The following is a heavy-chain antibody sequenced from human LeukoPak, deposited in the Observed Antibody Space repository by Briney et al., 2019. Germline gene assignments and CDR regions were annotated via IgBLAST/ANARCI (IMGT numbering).Heavy chain of an antibody. D-gene: IGHD6-13*01. J-gene: IGHJ5*02. CDR1: GYTFTGYS. V-gene: IGHV1-2*02. CDR2: INPNSGGT. Sequence: ASVKVSCKASGYTFTGYSMRWVRQAPGQGLEWMGWINPNSGGTNYAQKFQGRVTMTRDTSISTAYMELSRLRSDGTAVYYCATVTSSSWGNWFDPWGQGTLVTVSS. CDR3: ATVTSSSWGNWFDP.